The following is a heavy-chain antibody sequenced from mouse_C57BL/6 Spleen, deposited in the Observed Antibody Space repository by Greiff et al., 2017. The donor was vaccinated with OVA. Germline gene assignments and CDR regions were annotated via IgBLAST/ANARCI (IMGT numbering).Heavy chain of an antibody. D-gene: IGHD1-1*01. Sequence: VQRVESGPGLVAPSQSLSITCTVSGFSLTSYAISWVRQPPGKGLEWLGVIWTGGGTNYNSALKSRLSISKDNSKSQVFLKMNSLQTDDTARYYCARFYYGSIYWYFDVWGTGTTVTVSS. J-gene: IGHJ1*03. CDR2: IWTGGGT. CDR3: ARFYYGSIYWYFDV. V-gene: IGHV2-9-1*01. CDR1: GFSLTSYA.